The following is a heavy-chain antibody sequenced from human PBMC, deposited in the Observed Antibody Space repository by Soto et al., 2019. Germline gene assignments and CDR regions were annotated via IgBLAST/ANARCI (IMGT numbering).Heavy chain of an antibody. Sequence: PGGSLRLSCAASGFTFKNNDMRWVRQETGKGLEWVSSIGSAGDTYYLGSVKGRFTISRENAKNSVYLQMNSLRAGDTAVYYCARDRSVAGTGELDYWGQGTAVTVSS. CDR3: ARDRSVAGTGELDY. CDR1: GFTFKNND. V-gene: IGHV3-13*01. CDR2: IGSAGDT. D-gene: IGHD6-19*01. J-gene: IGHJ4*02.